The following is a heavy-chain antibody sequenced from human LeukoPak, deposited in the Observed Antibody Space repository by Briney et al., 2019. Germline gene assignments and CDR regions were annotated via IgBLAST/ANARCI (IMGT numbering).Heavy chain of an antibody. CDR1: GFTFSSYG. CDR2: ISFDGHNQ. Sequence: GGSLRLSCAASGFTFSSYGMHWVRQAPGKGLEWVAVISFDGHNQYYVGSVKGRFTISRDNSKNTLYLQMNSLRAEDTAVYYCARGRSITLLRGVAMSDGFDIWGQGAMVAVSS. J-gene: IGHJ3*02. CDR3: ARGRSITLLRGVAMSDGFDI. D-gene: IGHD3-10*01. V-gene: IGHV3-30*03.